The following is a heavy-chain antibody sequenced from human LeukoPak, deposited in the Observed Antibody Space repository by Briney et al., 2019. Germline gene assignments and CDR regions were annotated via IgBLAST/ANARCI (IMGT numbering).Heavy chain of an antibody. J-gene: IGHJ6*02. Sequence: PGRSLRLSCAASGFTFSSYGMHWVRQAPGKGLEWVAVIWYDGSNKYHADSVKGRFTISRDNSKNTLYLQMNSLRAEDTAAYYCARGYSSSWYWRYYYYGMDVWGQGTTVTVSS. CDR3: ARGYSSSWYWRYYYYGMDV. CDR2: IWYDGSNK. CDR1: GFTFSSYG. D-gene: IGHD6-13*01. V-gene: IGHV3-33*01.